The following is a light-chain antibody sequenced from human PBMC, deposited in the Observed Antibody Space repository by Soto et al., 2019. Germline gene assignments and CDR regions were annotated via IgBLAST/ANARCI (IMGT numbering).Light chain of an antibody. CDR1: QSVRSN. V-gene: IGKV3-15*01. J-gene: IGKJ4*01. CDR2: GAS. CDR3: QEYINWPSLT. Sequence: EIVLTQSPATLSVSPGERATLSCRASQSVRSNLAWYQQKPGQVPRLLIFGASTSATNIPARFSGSGSGTEFTRTISSLQSEDFAVYYCQEYINWPSLTFVGGTKVEIK.